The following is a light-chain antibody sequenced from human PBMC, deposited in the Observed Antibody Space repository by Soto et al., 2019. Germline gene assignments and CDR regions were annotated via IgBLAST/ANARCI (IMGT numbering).Light chain of an antibody. Sequence: VMTQSPTTLSVSPGERATLSCRASHSVGSNLAWYQQNPGQAPRLLNYGASTRATGVPARFSGSGSATQFTLTISSLQSEDFGFYYCQQYKQWPVAFGGGTKVEIK. V-gene: IGKV3-15*01. CDR2: GAS. CDR3: QQYKQWPVA. CDR1: HSVGSN. J-gene: IGKJ4*01.